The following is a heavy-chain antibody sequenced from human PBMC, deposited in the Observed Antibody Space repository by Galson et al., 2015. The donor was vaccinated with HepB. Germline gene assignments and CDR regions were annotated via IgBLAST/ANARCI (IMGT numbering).Heavy chain of an antibody. CDR3: ARETDGYSYGYYYYYGMDV. J-gene: IGHJ6*02. D-gene: IGHD5-18*01. Sequence: SLRLSCAASGFTFSGYYMSWIRQAPGKGLEWVSYISTSGSTTYYADSVKGRFTISRDNAKNSLYLQMNSLRAEDTAVYYCARETDGYSYGYYYYYGMDVWGQGTTVTVSS. V-gene: IGHV3-11*01. CDR2: ISTSGSTT. CDR1: GFTFSGYY.